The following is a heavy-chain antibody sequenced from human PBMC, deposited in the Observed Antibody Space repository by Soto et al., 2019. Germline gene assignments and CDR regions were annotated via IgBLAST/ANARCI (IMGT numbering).Heavy chain of an antibody. D-gene: IGHD3-10*01. CDR1: GYTFTSYG. Sequence: ASVKVSCKASGYTFTSYGLSWVRQAPGQGLEWMGWISAYNGNTNYAQKLQGRVTMTTDTSTSTAYMELRSLRFDDTAGYYCARLMTLPKEVLGDYDYGMDVWG. CDR3: ARLMTLPKEVLGDYDYGMDV. J-gene: IGHJ6*02. V-gene: IGHV1-18*01. CDR2: ISAYNGNT.